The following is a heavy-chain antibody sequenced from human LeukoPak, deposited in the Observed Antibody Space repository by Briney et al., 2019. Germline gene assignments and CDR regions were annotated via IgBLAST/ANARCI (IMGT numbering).Heavy chain of an antibody. V-gene: IGHV3-23*01. CDR3: AKGGRYYDNSDYYRIDY. CDR2: ISGSGGST. J-gene: IGHJ4*02. Sequence: SGGSLRLSCAASGFTFSSYAMSWVRQAPGKGLEWVSGISGSGGSTYYTDSVKGRFTISRDNSKNTLHLQMNSLRAEDTAVYYCAKGGRYYDNSDYYRIDYWGQGTLVTVSS. CDR1: GFTFSSYA. D-gene: IGHD3-22*01.